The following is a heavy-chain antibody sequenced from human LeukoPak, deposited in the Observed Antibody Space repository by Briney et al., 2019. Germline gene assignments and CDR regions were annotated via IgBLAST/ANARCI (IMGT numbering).Heavy chain of an antibody. V-gene: IGHV3-48*04. CDR3: ARLPAYCSSTSCYYDY. Sequence: GGSLRLSCAASGFTFSSYSMNWVRQAPGKGLEWVSYISSASGSIYYADSVKGRFIISRDNAKNSLFLQMNSLRAEDTAVYYCARLPAYCSSTSCYYDYWGQGTLVTVSS. J-gene: IGHJ4*02. CDR2: ISSASGSI. D-gene: IGHD2-2*01. CDR1: GFTFSSYS.